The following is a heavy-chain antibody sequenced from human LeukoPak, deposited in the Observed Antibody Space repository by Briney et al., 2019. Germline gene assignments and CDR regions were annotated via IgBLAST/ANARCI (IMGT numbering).Heavy chain of an antibody. Sequence: PGGSLGLSCAASGFTFSSYSMNWVRQAPGKGLEWVSSISSSSSYIYYADSVKGRFTISRDNAKNSLYLQMNSLRAEDTAVYYCARVAGYSSSSGLFYWGQGTLVTVSS. CDR1: GFTFSSYS. J-gene: IGHJ4*02. D-gene: IGHD6-6*01. CDR2: ISSSSSYI. V-gene: IGHV3-21*01. CDR3: ARVAGYSSSSGLFY.